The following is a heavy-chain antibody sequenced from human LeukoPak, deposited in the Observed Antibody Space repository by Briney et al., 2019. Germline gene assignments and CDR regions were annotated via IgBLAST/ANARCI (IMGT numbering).Heavy chain of an antibody. Sequence: GGSLRLSCAASGFTFSSYAMHWVRQAPGKGLEYVSAISSNGGITHYANSVKGRFTISRDNSKNTLYLQMNSLRAEDTAVYYCAKDRASMYSSSGPYWGQGTLVTVSS. CDR1: GFTFSSYA. V-gene: IGHV3-64*01. CDR2: ISSNGGIT. J-gene: IGHJ4*02. D-gene: IGHD6-6*01. CDR3: AKDRASMYSSSGPY.